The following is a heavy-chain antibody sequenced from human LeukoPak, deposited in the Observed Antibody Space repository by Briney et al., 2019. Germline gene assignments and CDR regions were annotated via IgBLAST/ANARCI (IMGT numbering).Heavy chain of an antibody. J-gene: IGHJ4*02. CDR3: VKEQSSGYYRTADY. V-gene: IGHV3-30*18. Sequence: GGSLTLSCAASGFTFSSCGMHWVRQAPGKGLEWVAVVTYDGKTRYSGDSVKGRFTISRDTSKSTLHLQMNSLRAEDTAVYYCVKEQSSGYYRTADYWGQGALVTVSS. CDR2: VTYDGKTR. CDR1: GFTFSSCG. D-gene: IGHD3-10*01.